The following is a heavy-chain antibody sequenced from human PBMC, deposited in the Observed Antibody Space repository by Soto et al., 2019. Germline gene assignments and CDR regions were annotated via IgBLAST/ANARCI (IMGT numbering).Heavy chain of an antibody. J-gene: IGHJ4*02. CDR3: ARGVASYYDILTGYYISYFDY. CDR2: INPSGGST. Sequence: ASVKVSCKASGYTFTSYYMHWVRQAPGQGLEWMGIINPSGGSTSYAQKFQGRVTMTRDTSTSTVYMELSSLRSEDTAVYYCARGVASYYDILTGYYISYFDYWGQGTLVTVSS. CDR1: GYTFTSYY. V-gene: IGHV1-46*01. D-gene: IGHD3-9*01.